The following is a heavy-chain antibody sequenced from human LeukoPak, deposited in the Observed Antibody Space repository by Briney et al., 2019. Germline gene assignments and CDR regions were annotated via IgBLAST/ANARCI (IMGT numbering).Heavy chain of an antibody. CDR2: INYSRST. CDR3: ARVNRDGYNLLTKRHYSYMDV. D-gene: IGHD5-24*01. CDR1: GFTFSSYE. V-gene: IGHV4-34*01. Sequence: GSLRLSCAASGFTFSSYEMNWVRQPPGKGLEWIGEINYSRSTNYNPSLKSRVTISVDTSKNQFSLKLSSVTAADTAVYYCARVNRDGYNLLTKRHYSYMDVWGKGTTVTVSS. J-gene: IGHJ6*03.